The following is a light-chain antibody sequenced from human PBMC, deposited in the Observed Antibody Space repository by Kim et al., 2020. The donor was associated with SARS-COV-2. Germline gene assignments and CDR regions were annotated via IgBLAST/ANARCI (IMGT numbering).Light chain of an antibody. V-gene: IGLV3-19*01. CDR3: NSRDSSGNPWV. Sequence: ALGQTVRITCQGDSLRSYYASWYQQKPAQAPVLVIYGKNNRPSGIPDRFSGSSSGNTASLTITGAQAEDEADYYCNSRDSSGNPWVFGGGTQLTVL. J-gene: IGLJ3*02. CDR2: GKN. CDR1: SLRSYY.